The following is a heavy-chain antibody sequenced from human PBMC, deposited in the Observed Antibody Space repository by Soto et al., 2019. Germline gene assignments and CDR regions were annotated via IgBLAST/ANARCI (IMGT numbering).Heavy chain of an antibody. CDR1: GDDISSGGCS. D-gene: IGHD1-1*01. Sequence: SETLSLTCVVSGDDISSGGCSWNWIRQPPGKGLEWIGYIYESGTTYYNPSLQSRVIISIDGSKNQFSLRLTSVTAADMAVYYCVSVETKVPFLDYWGQGTLVPVSS. J-gene: IGHJ4*02. CDR3: VSVETKVPFLDY. V-gene: IGHV4-30-2*01. CDR2: IYESGTT.